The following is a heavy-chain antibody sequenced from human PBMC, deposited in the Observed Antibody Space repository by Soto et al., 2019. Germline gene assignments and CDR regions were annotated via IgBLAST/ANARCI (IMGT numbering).Heavy chain of an antibody. Sequence: PGGSLRLSCAASGFTFSSYAMHWVRQAPGKGLEWVAVISYDGSNKYYADSVKGRFTISRDNSKNTLYLQMNSLRAEDTAVYYCARDAPVNSAGFDYWGQGTLVTVSS. D-gene: IGHD4-4*01. CDR2: ISYDGSNK. CDR3: ARDAPVNSAGFDY. CDR1: GFTFSSYA. V-gene: IGHV3-30-3*01. J-gene: IGHJ4*02.